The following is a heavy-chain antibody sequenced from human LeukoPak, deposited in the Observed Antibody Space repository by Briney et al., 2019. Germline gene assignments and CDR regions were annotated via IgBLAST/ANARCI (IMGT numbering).Heavy chain of an antibody. CDR3: ARTVQVAPGLDYGMDV. Sequence: SETLSLTCTVSGGSISGYYWNWIRQPPGKGLEWIGYIYYSGSTNYNPSLKSRVTISVGTSKNQFSLKLSSVTAADTAVYYCARTVQVAPGLDYGMDVWGQGTMVTVSS. D-gene: IGHD2-8*02. V-gene: IGHV4-59*01. J-gene: IGHJ6*02. CDR2: IYYSGST. CDR1: GGSISGYY.